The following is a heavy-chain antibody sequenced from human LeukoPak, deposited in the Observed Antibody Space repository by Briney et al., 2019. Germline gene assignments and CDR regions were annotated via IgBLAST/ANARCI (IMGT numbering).Heavy chain of an antibody. Sequence: SETLPLTCAVYGGSFSGYYWSWIRQPPGKGREGMGEINHSGSTNYNPYLNSRVTISVDTSKNQFSLKLSSVNAADTAVYYCARGQYIRIVVVPAAKSRYGMDVWGKGTTVTVSS. V-gene: IGHV4-34*01. CDR3: ARGQYIRIVVVPAAKSRYGMDV. CDR1: GGSFSGYY. CDR2: INHSGST. D-gene: IGHD2-2*01. J-gene: IGHJ6*04.